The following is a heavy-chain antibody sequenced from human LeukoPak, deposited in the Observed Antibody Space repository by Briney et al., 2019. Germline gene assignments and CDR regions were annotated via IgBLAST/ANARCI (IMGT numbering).Heavy chain of an antibody. CDR1: GGSISSYY. D-gene: IGHD3-9*01. CDR2: INHSGST. CDR3: ARGLDWRGLNDY. V-gene: IGHV4-34*01. Sequence: PSETLSLTCTVSGGSISSYYWSWIRQPPGKGLEWIGEINHSGSTNYNPSLKSRVTISVDTSKNQFSLKLSSVTAADTAVYYCARGLDWRGLNDYWGQGTLVTVSS. J-gene: IGHJ4*02.